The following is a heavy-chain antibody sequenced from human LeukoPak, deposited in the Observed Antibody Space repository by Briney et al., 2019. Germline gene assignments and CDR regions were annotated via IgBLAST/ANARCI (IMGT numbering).Heavy chain of an antibody. D-gene: IGHD3-10*01. CDR3: ARDGHYYGSGSYYRDYYYYGMDV. Sequence: GGSLRLSCAASGFTFSSYAMHWVRQAPGKGLEYVSAISSNGGSTYYANSVKGRFTISRDNSKNTLYLQMGSPRAEDMAVYYCARDGHYYGSGSYYRDYYYYGMDVWGQGTTVTVSS. CDR1: GFTFSSYA. CDR2: ISSNGGST. V-gene: IGHV3-64*01. J-gene: IGHJ6*02.